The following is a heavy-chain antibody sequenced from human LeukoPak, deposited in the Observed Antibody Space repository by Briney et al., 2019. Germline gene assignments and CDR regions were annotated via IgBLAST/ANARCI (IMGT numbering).Heavy chain of an antibody. CDR3: ARRVATSGNFFDY. CDR2: IYYSGSV. V-gene: IGHV4-39*01. Sequence: PSETLSLTCTVVGGAINSRNYYWGWIRQSPGKGLEWNGSIYYSGSVNNNPSLQSRVTISVDTSRNQFSLKLTSVAAADTAVYYCARRVATSGNFFDYWGPGTLVTVS. D-gene: IGHD3-3*01. J-gene: IGHJ4*02. CDR1: GGAINSRNYY.